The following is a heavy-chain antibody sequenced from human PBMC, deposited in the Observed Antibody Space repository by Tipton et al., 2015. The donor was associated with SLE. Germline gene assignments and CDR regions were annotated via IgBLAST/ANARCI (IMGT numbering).Heavy chain of an antibody. J-gene: IGHJ4*02. CDR2: IYYSGST. CDR1: GGSISSYY. CDR3: ARDRPRYCSSTSCPLFDY. Sequence: TLSLTCTVSGGSISSYYWSWIRQPPGKGLEWIGYIYYSGSTNYNPSLKSRVTISVDTSKNQFSLKASSVTAADTAVYYCARDRPRYCSSTSCPLFDYWGQGTLVTVSS. D-gene: IGHD2-2*01. V-gene: IGHV4-59*01.